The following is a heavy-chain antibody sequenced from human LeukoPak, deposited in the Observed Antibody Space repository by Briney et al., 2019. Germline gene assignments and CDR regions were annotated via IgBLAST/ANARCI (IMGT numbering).Heavy chain of an antibody. CDR3: ARLGPYSSGRYYYYYMDV. J-gene: IGHJ6*03. Sequence: PSETLSLTCAVYGGSFSGYYWSWIRQPPGKGLEWIGEINHSGSTNYNPSLKSRVTISVDTSKNQFSLKLSSVTAADTAVYYCARLGPYSSGRYYYYYMDVWGKGTTVTISS. D-gene: IGHD6-19*01. CDR1: GGSFSGYY. CDR2: INHSGST. V-gene: IGHV4-34*01.